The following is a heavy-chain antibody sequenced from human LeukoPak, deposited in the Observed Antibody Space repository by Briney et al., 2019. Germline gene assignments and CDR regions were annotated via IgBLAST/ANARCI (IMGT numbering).Heavy chain of an antibody. CDR1: GFTFSSYE. Sequence: PGGSLRLSCAASGFTFSSYEMNWVRQAPGKGLEWVSAISGSGGSTYYADSVEGRFTISRDNSKNTLYLQMNSLRAEDTAVYYCAKDIAATSPYYMDVWGKGTTVTISS. CDR3: AKDIAATSPYYMDV. D-gene: IGHD2-15*01. CDR2: ISGSGGST. V-gene: IGHV3-23*01. J-gene: IGHJ6*03.